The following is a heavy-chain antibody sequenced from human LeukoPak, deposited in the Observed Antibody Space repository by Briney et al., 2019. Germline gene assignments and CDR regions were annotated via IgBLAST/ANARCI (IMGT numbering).Heavy chain of an antibody. CDR2: ISPYNGDR. CDR1: GYTFTSYA. Sequence: ASVKVSCKASGYTFTSYAITWVRQAPGQGPEWMGWISPYNGDRRDALKFQDRVTMTTDTSTTTAYMELRSLRSDDTAVYYCATSNSFDYWGQGTLVTVSS. D-gene: IGHD1/OR15-1a*01. V-gene: IGHV1-18*01. J-gene: IGHJ4*02. CDR3: ATSNSFDY.